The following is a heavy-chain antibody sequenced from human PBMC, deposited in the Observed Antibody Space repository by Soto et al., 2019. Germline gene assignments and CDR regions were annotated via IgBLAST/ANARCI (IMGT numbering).Heavy chain of an antibody. Sequence: GGSLRLSCAASGFTFDDYTMHWVRQAPGKGLEWVSLISWDGGSTYYADPVKGRFTISRDNSENTLYLQMNSLRAEDTAVYYCAKASGSSWPYYFDSWGQGTLVTVSS. D-gene: IGHD6-13*01. CDR2: ISWDGGST. V-gene: IGHV3-43*01. J-gene: IGHJ4*02. CDR1: GFTFDDYT. CDR3: AKASGSSWPYYFDS.